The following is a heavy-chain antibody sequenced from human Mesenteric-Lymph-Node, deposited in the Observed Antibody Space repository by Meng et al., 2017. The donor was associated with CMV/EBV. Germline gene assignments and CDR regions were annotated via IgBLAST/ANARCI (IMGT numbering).Heavy chain of an antibody. CDR1: GLSFSRYT. V-gene: IGHV3-21*01. CDR2: ISSSGSDI. CDR3: ARGGDDYGYNVGFNY. D-gene: IGHD4-17*01. Sequence: GESLKISCTTPGLSFSRYTMNWVRQAPGKGLEWVSSISSSGSDIHYVDSVRDRFTISRDDAKKSLYLQMNSLRHDDTAVYYCARGGDDYGYNVGFNYWGQGTLVTVSS. J-gene: IGHJ4*02.